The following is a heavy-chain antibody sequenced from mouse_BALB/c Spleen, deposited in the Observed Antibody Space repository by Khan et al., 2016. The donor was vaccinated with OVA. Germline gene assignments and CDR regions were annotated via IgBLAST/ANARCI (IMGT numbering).Heavy chain of an antibody. D-gene: IGHD4-1*01. Sequence: EVELVESGGDLVKPGGSLKLSCAASGFTFSSYSMSWVRQTPDKRLEWVATISSDGDYTYFPDSVKRRFTISRDNAKNTLNLQMSSLKSEDTALYYCASHLTGSFAYWGQGTLVTVSA. V-gene: IGHV5-6*01. CDR3: ASHLTGSFAY. CDR1: GFTFSSYS. J-gene: IGHJ3*01. CDR2: ISSDGDYT.